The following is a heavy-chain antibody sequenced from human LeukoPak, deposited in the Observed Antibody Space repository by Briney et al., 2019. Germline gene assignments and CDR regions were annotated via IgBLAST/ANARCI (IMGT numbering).Heavy chain of an antibody. V-gene: IGHV1-8*02. CDR3: ARAGGYCGRISCPYYFDY. CDR1: GYTFTSYD. J-gene: IGHJ4*02. Sequence: ASVKVSCKASGYTFTSYDINWVRQATGQGLEWMGWMNPNSGNRGYAQKFQGRVTMTRNTSISTAYMELSSLRSEDTAVYYCARAGGYCGRISCPYYFDYWGQGSLVAVSS. D-gene: IGHD2-15*01. CDR2: MNPNSGNR.